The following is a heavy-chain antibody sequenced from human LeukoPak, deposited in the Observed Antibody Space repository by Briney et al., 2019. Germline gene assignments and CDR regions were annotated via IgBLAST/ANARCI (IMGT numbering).Heavy chain of an antibody. J-gene: IGHJ4*02. Sequence: PGGSLRLSCAASGFTFSSYSMNWVRQAPGKGLEWVSSISSSSSYIYYTDSVKGRFTISRDNAKNSLYLQMNSLRAEDTAVYYCARDEGWHDYGDYPGYWGQGTLVTVSS. CDR2: ISSSSSYI. CDR1: GFTFSSYS. D-gene: IGHD4-17*01. CDR3: ARDEGWHDYGDYPGY. V-gene: IGHV3-21*01.